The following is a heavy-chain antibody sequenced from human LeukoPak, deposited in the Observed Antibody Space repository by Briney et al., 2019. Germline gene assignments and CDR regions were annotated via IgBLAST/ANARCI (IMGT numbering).Heavy chain of an antibody. V-gene: IGHV4-30-2*01. CDR3: ARGGPDYYDSSGYSYQFDY. CDR2: IYHSGST. D-gene: IGHD3-22*01. Sequence: SETLSLTCAVSGGSISSGGYSWSWLRQPPGKGLEWIVYIYHSGSTYYNPSLKSRVTISVDRSKNQFSLKLSSVTAADTAVYYCARGGPDYYDSSGYSYQFDYWGQGTLVTVSS. CDR1: GGSISSGGYS. J-gene: IGHJ4*02.